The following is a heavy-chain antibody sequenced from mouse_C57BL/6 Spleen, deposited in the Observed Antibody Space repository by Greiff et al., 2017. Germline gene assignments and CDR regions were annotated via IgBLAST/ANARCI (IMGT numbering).Heavy chain of an antibody. Sequence: VQLVESGAELVKPGASVKMSCKASGYTFTTYPIEWMKQNHGKSLEWIGNFHPYNDDTKYNEKFKGKATLTVEKSSSTVYLELSRLTSDDSAVYYCARPGTPYDYDAGFAYWGQGTLVTVSA. V-gene: IGHV1-47*01. CDR2: FHPYNDDT. D-gene: IGHD2-4*01. J-gene: IGHJ3*01. CDR1: GYTFTTYP. CDR3: ARPGTPYDYDAGFAY.